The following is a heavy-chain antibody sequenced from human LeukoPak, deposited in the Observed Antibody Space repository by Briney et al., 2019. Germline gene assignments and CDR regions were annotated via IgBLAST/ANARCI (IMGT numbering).Heavy chain of an antibody. Sequence: SETLSLTCSVSGGSISSSNWGSWVRQPPGKGLEWIGEIYHSGSTNYNPSLKSRVTISVDKSKKQFSLKLSSVTAADTAVYYCAGVDSYGSFDYWGQGTLVTVSS. CDR1: GGSISSSNW. CDR3: AGVDSYGSFDY. V-gene: IGHV4-4*02. J-gene: IGHJ4*02. D-gene: IGHD5-18*01. CDR2: IYHSGST.